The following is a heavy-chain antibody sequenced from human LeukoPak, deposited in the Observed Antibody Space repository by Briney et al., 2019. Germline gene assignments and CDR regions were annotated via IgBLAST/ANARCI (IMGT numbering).Heavy chain of an antibody. D-gene: IGHD6-6*01. CDR1: GGSISSGGYY. CDR3: ARDSPSLGPTYYYYYMDV. J-gene: IGHJ6*03. V-gene: IGHV4-31*03. CDR2: IYYSGST. Sequence: SETLSLTCTVSGGSISSGGYYWRWIRQHPGKGLEWIGYIYYSGSTYYNPSLKSRVTISVDTSKNQFSLKLSSVTAADTAMYYCARDSPSLGPTYYYYYMDVWGKGTTVTVSS.